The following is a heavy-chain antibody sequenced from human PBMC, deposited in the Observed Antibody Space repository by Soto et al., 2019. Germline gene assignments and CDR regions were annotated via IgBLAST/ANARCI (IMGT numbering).Heavy chain of an antibody. J-gene: IGHJ4*02. V-gene: IGHV3-48*02. CDR2: ISSSSSTI. CDR1: GFTFSSYS. CDR3: ASGVVPAARSFDY. Sequence: EVQLVESGGGLVQPGGSLRLSCAASGFTFSSYSMNWVRQAPGKGLEWVSYISSSSSTIYYADSVKGRFTISRDNAKNSLYLQMNRLRDEDTAVYYCASGVVPAARSFDYWGQGTLVTVSS. D-gene: IGHD2-2*01.